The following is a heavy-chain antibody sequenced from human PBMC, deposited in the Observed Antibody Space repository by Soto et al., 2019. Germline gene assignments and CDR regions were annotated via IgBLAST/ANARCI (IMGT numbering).Heavy chain of an antibody. J-gene: IGHJ4*02. Sequence: EVQLLESGGGLVQPGGALRLSCAASGFTFSSHAMSWVRQAPGKGLEWVSSISAGGDGAYYADSVKGRFTISRANSNSTWYLQMNSLRTEDTAVYYCARDLWWYLHWGQGTLVTVSS. CDR1: GFTFSSHA. V-gene: IGHV3-23*01. CDR3: ARDLWWYLH. D-gene: IGHD2-15*01. CDR2: ISAGGDGA.